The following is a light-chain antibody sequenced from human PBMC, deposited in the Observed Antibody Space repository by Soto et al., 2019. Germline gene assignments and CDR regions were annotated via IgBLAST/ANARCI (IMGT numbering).Light chain of an antibody. V-gene: IGKV3-20*01. CDR2: GAS. CDR1: QSVSSSF. Sequence: EIVVTQSPGILSLSPGERATLSCRASQSVSSSFLAWYQQKPGQATRLLIYGASLRATGIPDRFSGSGSGTDFTLTISRLVPEDVAVYYCQQYGSSPWTFGQGTKVEIK. J-gene: IGKJ1*01. CDR3: QQYGSSPWT.